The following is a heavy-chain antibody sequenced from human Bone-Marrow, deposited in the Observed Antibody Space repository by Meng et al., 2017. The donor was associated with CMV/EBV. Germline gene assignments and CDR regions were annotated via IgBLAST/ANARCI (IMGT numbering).Heavy chain of an antibody. V-gene: IGHV4-39*07. CDR1: GGSISSSSYY. CDR3: ARLGYSGGYYYYGMDV. J-gene: IGHJ6*02. CDR2: IYYSGST. D-gene: IGHD2-15*01. Sequence: SETLSLTCTVSGGSISSSSYYWGWIRQPPGKGLEWIGSIYYSGSTYYHPSLKSRVTISVDTSKNQFSLKLSSVTAADTAVYYCARLGYSGGYYYYGMDVWGQGTTVTVSS.